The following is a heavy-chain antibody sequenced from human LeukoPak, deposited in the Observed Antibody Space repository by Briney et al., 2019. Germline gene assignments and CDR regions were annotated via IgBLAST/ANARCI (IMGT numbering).Heavy chain of an antibody. CDR1: GGSISSYY. J-gene: IGHJ4*02. D-gene: IGHD3-22*01. CDR3: ARVSDSSGYSSHIDY. CDR2: IYYSGST. V-gene: IGHV4-59*01. Sequence: SETLSLTCTVSGGSISSYYWSWIRQPPGKRLEWIGYIYYSGSTNYNPSLKSRVTISVDTSKNQFSLKLSSVTAADTAVYYCARVSDSSGYSSHIDYWGQGTLVTVSS.